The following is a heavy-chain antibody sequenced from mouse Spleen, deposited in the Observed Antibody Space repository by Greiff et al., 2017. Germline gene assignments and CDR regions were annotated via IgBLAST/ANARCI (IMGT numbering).Heavy chain of an antibody. D-gene: IGHD2-4*01. J-gene: IGHJ1*01. V-gene: IGHV3-6*01. CDR3: ARAGMITGYFDV. CDR1: GYSITSGYY. CDR2: ISYDGSN. Sequence: EVKLQESGPGLVKPSQSLSLTCSVTGYSITSGYYWNWIRQFPGNKLEWMGYISYDGSNNYNPSLKNRISITRDTSKNQFFLKLNSVTTEDTATYYCARAGMITGYFDVWGAGTTVTVSS.